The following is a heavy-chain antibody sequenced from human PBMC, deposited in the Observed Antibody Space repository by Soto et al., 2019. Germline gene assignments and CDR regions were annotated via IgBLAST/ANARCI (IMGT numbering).Heavy chain of an antibody. CDR2: IYNRGST. Sequence: QVQLQESGPGLVKPSETLSLTGSVSGGSVSSANNYWSRVRQPPGKGLKWIGYIYNRGSTNYNPSLTRRVTISVDTSKNQFSLKLSSVTAADTAVYYCTRGRTTTLDWGQGTLVTVSS. J-gene: IGHJ4*02. CDR1: GGSVSSANNY. CDR3: TRGRTTTLD. D-gene: IGHD4-17*01. V-gene: IGHV4-61*01.